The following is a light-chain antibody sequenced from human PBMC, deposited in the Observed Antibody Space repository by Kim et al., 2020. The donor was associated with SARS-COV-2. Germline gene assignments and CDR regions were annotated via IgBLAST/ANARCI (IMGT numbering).Light chain of an antibody. CDR1: QSVSSY. J-gene: IGKJ4*01. V-gene: IGKV3-11*01. CDR3: QQRSNWPLT. CDR2: HAS. Sequence: LSPGERVTLYCRASQSVSSYLAWYQQKPGQAPRLLIYHASNRATGIPARFSGGGSGTDFSLTISSLEPEDFAVYYCQQRSNWPLTFGGGTKVDIK.